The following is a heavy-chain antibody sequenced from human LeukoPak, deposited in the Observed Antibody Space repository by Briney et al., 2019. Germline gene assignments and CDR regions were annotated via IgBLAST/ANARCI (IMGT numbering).Heavy chain of an antibody. J-gene: IGHJ6*02. CDR2: INPKGGGT. V-gene: IGHV1-2*02. CDR1: GYTFTAYY. CDR3: ARDHCSANSCYEDYYNGLDV. Sequence: ASVNVSCKPSGYTFTAYYLQWVRLAPGQGLEWMGWINPKGGGTEYAQRFQGRVTMTRDTSTSTAYMELSRLRSDDTAVYYCARDHCSANSCYEDYYNGLDVWGQGTTVTVSS. D-gene: IGHD2-2*01.